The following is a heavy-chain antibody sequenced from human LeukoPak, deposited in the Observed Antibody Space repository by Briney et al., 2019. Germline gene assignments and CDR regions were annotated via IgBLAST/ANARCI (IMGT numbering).Heavy chain of an antibody. CDR1: GFTFDDYA. CDR2: ISWDGGST. CDR3: AKDGAVAGTGPTYYYMDV. J-gene: IGHJ6*03. Sequence: GGSLRLSCAASGFTFDDYAMHWVRQAPGKGLEWVSLISWDGGSTYYADSVKGRFTISRDNSKNSLYLQMNSLRAEDTALYYCAKDGAVAGTGPTYYYMDVWGKGTTVTVSS. D-gene: IGHD6-19*01. V-gene: IGHV3-43D*03.